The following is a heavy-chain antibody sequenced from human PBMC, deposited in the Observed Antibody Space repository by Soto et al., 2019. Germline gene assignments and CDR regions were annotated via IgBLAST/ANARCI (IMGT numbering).Heavy chain of an antibody. D-gene: IGHD5-12*01. Sequence: GESLKISCKGSGYSFTSYWISWVRQMPGKGLEWMGRIDPSDSYTNYSPSFQGHVTISADKSISTAYLQWSSLKASDTAMYYCARQRVATINYYPGMDVWGQGTTVTVSS. V-gene: IGHV5-10-1*01. CDR3: ARQRVATINYYPGMDV. J-gene: IGHJ6*02. CDR2: IDPSDSYT. CDR1: GYSFTSYW.